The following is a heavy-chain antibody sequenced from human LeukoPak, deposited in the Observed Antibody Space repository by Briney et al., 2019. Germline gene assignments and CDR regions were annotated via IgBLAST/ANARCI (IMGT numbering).Heavy chain of an antibody. D-gene: IGHD6-19*01. CDR2: INTYNGNT. CDR3: ARGCSSGWPFYYYYMDV. V-gene: IGHV1-18*01. Sequence: ASVKVSCKASGYTFNRYGISWVRQAPGQGLEWMGWINTYNGNTNYSQKLQGRVTMTRNTSISTAYMELSSLRSEDTAVYYCARGCSSGWPFYYYYMDVWGKGTTVTISS. J-gene: IGHJ6*03. CDR1: GYTFNRYG.